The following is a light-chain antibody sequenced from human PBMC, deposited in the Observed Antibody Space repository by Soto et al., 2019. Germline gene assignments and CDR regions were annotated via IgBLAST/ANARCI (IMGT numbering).Light chain of an antibody. J-gene: IGKJ1*01. CDR1: QSVSSSY. V-gene: IGKV3-20*01. CDR2: DIF. CDR3: QQYGSSPRA. Sequence: ILFAQTPSTLTLPPVERPTLSCMASQSVSSSYLAWYQQKPGQAPRLVIYDIFTRATGVPTRISGSGSGTDFTLTISRLEPEDFAVYYCQQYGSSPRAFGQGTKVDNK.